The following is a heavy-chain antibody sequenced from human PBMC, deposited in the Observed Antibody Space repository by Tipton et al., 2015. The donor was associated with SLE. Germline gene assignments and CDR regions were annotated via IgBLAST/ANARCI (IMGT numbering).Heavy chain of an antibody. D-gene: IGHD2-21*02. V-gene: IGHV4-59*08. CDR1: GGSISSNY. Sequence: GLVKPSETLSLICAVSGGSISSNYWIWIRQPPGKGLEWIGYISDGGGTNYNPSLKSRVTMSVDPAKNQFSLKLTSVTAADTAVYYCARGMVTWRGAIVGVDVWGQGTTVNVSS. CDR3: ARGMVTWRGAIVGVDV. J-gene: IGHJ6*02. CDR2: ISDGGGT.